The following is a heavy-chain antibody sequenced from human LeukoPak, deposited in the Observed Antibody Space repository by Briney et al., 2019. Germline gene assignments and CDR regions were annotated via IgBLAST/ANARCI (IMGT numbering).Heavy chain of an antibody. CDR1: GFTFSSYG. CDR2: INPNSGGT. D-gene: IGHD4-23*01. J-gene: IGHJ6*02. V-gene: IGHV1-2*02. CDR3: ATGEFGGNYYYYGMDV. Sequence: PGGSLRLSCAASGFTFSSYGMHWVRQAPGQGLEWMAWINPNSGGTNYAQKFQGRVTMTRDTSISTAYMELSRLRSEDTAVYYCATGEFGGNYYYYGMDVWGQGTTVTVSS.